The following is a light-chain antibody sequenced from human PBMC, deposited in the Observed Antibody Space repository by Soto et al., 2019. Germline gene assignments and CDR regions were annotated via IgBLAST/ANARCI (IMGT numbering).Light chain of an antibody. CDR3: QQYDNSPFT. CDR2: GAS. Sequence: EIVLTQSPGTLSLSPGERATLSCRASQTVSSTYLGWYQQKPGQAPRLLIYGASSRATGIPHRFSGSGSGTDFTLTISRLEPEDFAVYYCQQYDNSPFTFGQGTRLELK. CDR1: QTVSSTY. V-gene: IGKV3-20*01. J-gene: IGKJ2*01.